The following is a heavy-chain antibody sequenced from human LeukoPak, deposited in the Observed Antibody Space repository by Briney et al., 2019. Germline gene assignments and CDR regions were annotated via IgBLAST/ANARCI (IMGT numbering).Heavy chain of an antibody. CDR3: ASGGSSSWYRWFDS. V-gene: IGHV4-59*04. D-gene: IGHD6-13*01. Sequence: SETLSLTCTVSGGSISSYYWSWIRQPPGKGLEWIGDISYSGSTYYNPSLKSRVTISADTPKNQFSLKLSSVTATDTAVYYCASGGSSSWYRWFDSWGQGTLVTVSS. CDR2: ISYSGST. CDR1: GGSISSYY. J-gene: IGHJ5*01.